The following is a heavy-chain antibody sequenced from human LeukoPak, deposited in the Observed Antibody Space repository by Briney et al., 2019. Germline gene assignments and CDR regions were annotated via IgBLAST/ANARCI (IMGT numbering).Heavy chain of an antibody. D-gene: IGHD3-10*01. Sequence: SGGSLRLSCAASGLTFNSYGMHWVRQAPGKGLEGVAALWSDGSSKYYADSVKGRFTISRDNSKNTLFLQMNSLRAEDTAVYYCARDNSLGERGVIIGYWGQGTLVTVSS. CDR3: ARDNSLGERGVIIGY. CDR1: GLTFNSYG. J-gene: IGHJ4*02. CDR2: LWSDGSSK. V-gene: IGHV3-33*01.